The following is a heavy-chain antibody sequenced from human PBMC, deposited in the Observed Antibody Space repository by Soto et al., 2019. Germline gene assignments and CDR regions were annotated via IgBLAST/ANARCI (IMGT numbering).Heavy chain of an antibody. J-gene: IGHJ6*02. Sequence: QVQLVQTGAEVKKPGSSVKVSCKASGGTFSSYAISWVRQAPGQGLEWMGGIIPIFGTADYAQKFQGRVTITADDFTSTAYMELSSLRSEDTAVYYCARHLGGNHYYYGMDVWGQGTTVTVSS. CDR2: IIPIFGTA. V-gene: IGHV1-69*12. D-gene: IGHD3-16*01. CDR1: GGTFSSYA. CDR3: ARHLGGNHYYYGMDV.